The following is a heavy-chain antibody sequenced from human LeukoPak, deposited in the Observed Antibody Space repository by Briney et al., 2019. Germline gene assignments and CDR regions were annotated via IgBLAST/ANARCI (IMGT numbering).Heavy chain of an antibody. CDR1: GFTFSSYA. CDR3: ARDKGPPMVVKGHFDY. J-gene: IGHJ4*02. V-gene: IGHV3-30*01. D-gene: IGHD4-23*01. CDR2: ISYDGSNK. Sequence: PGGSLRLSCAASGFTFSSYAMHWVRQAPGKGLEWVAVISYDGSNKYYADSVKGRFTISRDNSKNTLYLQMNSLRAEDTAVYYCARDKGPPMVVKGHFDYWGQGTLVTVSS.